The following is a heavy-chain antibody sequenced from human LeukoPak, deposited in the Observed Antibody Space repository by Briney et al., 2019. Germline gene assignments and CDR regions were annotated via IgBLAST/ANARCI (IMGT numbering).Heavy chain of an antibody. CDR2: IIPIFGTA. Sequence: SVKLSCKASGGTFSSYAISWVRQAPGQGLEWMGGIIPIFGTANYAQKFQGRVTITADKSTSTAYMELSSLGSEDRAVYYCARSEAEDDAMDSWNRGTMVSVSS. CDR3: ARSEAEDDAMDS. V-gene: IGHV1-69*06. CDR1: GGTFSSYA. J-gene: IGHJ3*02.